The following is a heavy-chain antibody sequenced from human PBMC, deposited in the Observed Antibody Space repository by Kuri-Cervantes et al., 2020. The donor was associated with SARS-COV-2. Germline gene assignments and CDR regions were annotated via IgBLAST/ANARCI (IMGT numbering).Heavy chain of an antibody. Sequence: GSLRLSCTVSGGSISSSSYYWGWIRQPPGKGLEWIGSIYYSGSTYYNPSLKSRVTISVDTSKNQFSLKLSSVTAADTAVYYCAREGGHSSGWMSHFDYWGQGTLVTVSS. CDR2: IYYSGST. CDR1: GGSISSSSYY. J-gene: IGHJ4*02. V-gene: IGHV4-39*07. CDR3: AREGGHSSGWMSHFDY. D-gene: IGHD6-19*01.